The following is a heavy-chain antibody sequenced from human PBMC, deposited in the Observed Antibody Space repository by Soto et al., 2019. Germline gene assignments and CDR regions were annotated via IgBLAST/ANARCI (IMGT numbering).Heavy chain of an antibody. CDR2: INPSGGST. J-gene: IGHJ5*02. Sequence: ASVKVSCKASGYTFTSYYMHWVRQAPGQGLEWMGIINPSGGSTSYAQKFQGRVTMTRDTSTSTVYMELSSLRSEDTAVYYCARVCRGYCSSTGCYGGWFDPWGQGTLVTVSA. D-gene: IGHD2-2*03. V-gene: IGHV1-46*03. CDR3: ARVCRGYCSSTGCYGGWFDP. CDR1: GYTFTSYY.